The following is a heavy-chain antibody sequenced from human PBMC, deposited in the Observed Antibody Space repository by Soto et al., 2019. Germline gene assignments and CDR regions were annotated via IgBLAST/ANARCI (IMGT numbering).Heavy chain of an antibody. V-gene: IGHV4-4*02. D-gene: IGHD3-10*01. Sequence: KPSETLSLTCAVSGGSISSSNWWSWVRQPPGKGLEWIGEIYHSGSTNYNPSLKSRVTISVDKSKNQFSLKLSSVTAADTAVYYCARWFGELWIGAYYYYGMDVWGQGTTVTVSS. CDR1: GGSISSSNW. J-gene: IGHJ6*02. CDR2: IYHSGST. CDR3: ARWFGELWIGAYYYYGMDV.